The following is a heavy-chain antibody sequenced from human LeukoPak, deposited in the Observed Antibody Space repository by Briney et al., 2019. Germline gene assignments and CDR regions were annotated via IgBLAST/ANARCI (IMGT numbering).Heavy chain of an antibody. D-gene: IGHD3-22*01. Sequence: SETLSLTCTVSGGSISSGDYYWSWIRQPPGKGLEWIGYIYYSGSTYYNPSLKSRVTISVDTSKNQFSLKLSSVTAADTAVYYCARGVDDSSGSGWFDPWGQGTLVTVSS. J-gene: IGHJ5*02. CDR1: GGSISSGDYY. CDR3: ARGVDDSSGSGWFDP. V-gene: IGHV4-30-4*08. CDR2: IYYSGST.